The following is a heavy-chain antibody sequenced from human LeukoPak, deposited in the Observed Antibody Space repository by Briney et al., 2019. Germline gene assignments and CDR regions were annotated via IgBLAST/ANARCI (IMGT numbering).Heavy chain of an antibody. Sequence: SETLSLTCTVSGGSISSYYWSWIRQPPGKGLEWIGEINHSGSTNYNPSLKSRVTISVDTSKNQFSLKLSSVTAADTAVYYCAREVAAAGNGYWGQGTLVTVSS. D-gene: IGHD6-13*01. V-gene: IGHV4-34*01. CDR2: INHSGST. CDR1: GGSISSYY. J-gene: IGHJ4*02. CDR3: AREVAAAGNGY.